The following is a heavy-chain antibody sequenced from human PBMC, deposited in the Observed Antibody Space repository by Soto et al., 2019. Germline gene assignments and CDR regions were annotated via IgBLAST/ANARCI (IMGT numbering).Heavy chain of an antibody. D-gene: IGHD3-16*01. CDR3: ARDSYDYAPSGGMDV. V-gene: IGHV3-33*01. Sequence: ESGGGVVQPGRSLRLSCAASGFTFSSYGMHWVRQAPGKGLEWVAVIWYDGSNKYYADSVKGRFTISRDNSKNTLYLQMNSLRAEDTAVYYCARDSYDYAPSGGMDVWGQGTTVTVSS. CDR1: GFTFSSYG. J-gene: IGHJ6*02. CDR2: IWYDGSNK.